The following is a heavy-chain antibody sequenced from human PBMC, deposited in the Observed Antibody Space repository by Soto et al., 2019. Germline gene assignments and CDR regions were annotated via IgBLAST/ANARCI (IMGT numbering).Heavy chain of an antibody. CDR3: ARGIVVVVAASPHGMDV. Sequence: GASVKVSCKASGYTFTSYDINSVREATGQGLEWMGWMNPNSGNTGYAQKFQCRVTMTRNTSISTAYMELSSLRSEDTAVYYCARGIVVVVAASPHGMDVWGQGTTVTVSS. J-gene: IGHJ6*02. D-gene: IGHD2-15*01. CDR2: MNPNSGNT. V-gene: IGHV1-8*01. CDR1: GYTFTSYD.